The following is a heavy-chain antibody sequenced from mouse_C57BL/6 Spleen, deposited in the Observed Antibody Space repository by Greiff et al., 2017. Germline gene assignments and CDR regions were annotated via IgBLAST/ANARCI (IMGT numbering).Heavy chain of an antibody. J-gene: IGHJ2*01. V-gene: IGHV1-55*01. CDR2: IYPGSGST. CDR3: ARPYYYGSSNYFDY. Sequence: QVQLQQPGAELVKPGASVTMSCKASGYTFTGYWITWVKQRPGQGLEWIGDIYPGSGSTNYNEKFKSKATLTVDTSSSTAYMQLSSLTSEDSAVYYCARPYYYGSSNYFDYWGQGTTLTVSS. CDR1: GYTFTGYW. D-gene: IGHD1-1*01.